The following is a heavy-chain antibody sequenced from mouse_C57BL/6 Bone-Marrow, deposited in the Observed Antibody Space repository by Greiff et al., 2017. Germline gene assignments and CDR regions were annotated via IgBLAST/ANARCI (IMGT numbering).Heavy chain of an antibody. V-gene: IGHV1-19*01. CDR2: INPYNGGT. D-gene: IGHD2-3*01. CDR1: GYTFTDYY. J-gene: IGHJ4*01. Sequence: EVQLQESGPVLVKPGASVKMSCKASGYTFTDYYMNWVKQSHGKSLEWIGVINPYNGGTSYNQKFKGKATLAFDKSSSTAYLELNSLTSEDSAVYYCARFDGYPHYYAMDYWCQGTAVTVSS. CDR3: ARFDGYPHYYAMDY.